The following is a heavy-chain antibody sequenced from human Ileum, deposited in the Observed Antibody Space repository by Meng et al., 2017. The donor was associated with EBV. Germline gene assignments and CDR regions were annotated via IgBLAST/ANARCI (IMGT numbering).Heavy chain of an antibody. D-gene: IGHD2-15*01. V-gene: IGHV1-3*01. Sequence: QGQLWESGADMKKPGASVEISCKASGYKFDDYTIQWLRQAPGQRLEWLGWINPGIGSTYDSKTIRGRLTITMDTSASTVYMRLTSLTSEDTAVYYCAREEGGRFDSWGQGTLVTVSS. CDR3: AREEGGRFDS. CDR2: INPGIGST. CDR1: GYKFDDYT. J-gene: IGHJ4*02.